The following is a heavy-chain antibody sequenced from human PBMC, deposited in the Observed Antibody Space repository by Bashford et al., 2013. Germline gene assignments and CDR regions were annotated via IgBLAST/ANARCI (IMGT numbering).Heavy chain of an antibody. D-gene: IGHD3-22*01. CDR2: ISAYNGKR. CDR1: GYTFTNFG. V-gene: IGHV1-18*01. J-gene: IGHJ6*02. CDR3: AMSVSSDCWECLDV. Sequence: VASVKVSCKASGYTFTNFGFAWVRQAPGQGLEWMGWISAYNGKRYHAQKLQGRLTMTTDRSTNTAFMELRSLRSDDTAVYYCAMSVSSDCWECLDVWGQGTTVTVSS.